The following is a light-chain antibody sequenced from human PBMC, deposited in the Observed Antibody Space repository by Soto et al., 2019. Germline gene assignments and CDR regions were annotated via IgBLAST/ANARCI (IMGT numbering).Light chain of an antibody. Sequence: SYELTQPPSVSVAPGKTARITCGGNKIGSKSAHWYQQKSGQAPVLVIYYDGDRPSGIPERFSGSKSGNTATLTISRVEAGDEADYYSQVWDRSSDPVVFGGGTQLTVL. CDR2: YDG. J-gene: IGLJ2*01. CDR1: KIGSKS. V-gene: IGLV3-21*04. CDR3: QVWDRSSDPVV.